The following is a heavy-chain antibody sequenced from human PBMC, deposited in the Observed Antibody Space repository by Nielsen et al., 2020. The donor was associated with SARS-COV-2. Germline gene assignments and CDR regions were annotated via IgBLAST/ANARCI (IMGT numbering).Heavy chain of an antibody. J-gene: IGHJ4*02. CDR3: ARLSVWIPAPGGDYFEY. Sequence: SETLSLTCTVSGGSINSAGYQWSWIRQHPGKGLEWIGYIYRSGSTYYNPSLKSRITMSIDTSENQFSLKLSSVTAADTAVYYCARLSVWIPAPGGDYFEYWGQGTLVTVSS. CDR2: IYRSGST. V-gene: IGHV4-31*03. CDR1: GGSINSAGYQ. D-gene: IGHD6-13*01.